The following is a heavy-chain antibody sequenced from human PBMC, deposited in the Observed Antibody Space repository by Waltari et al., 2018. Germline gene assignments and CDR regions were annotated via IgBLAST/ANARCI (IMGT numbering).Heavy chain of an antibody. Sequence: QVQLQQWGAGLLKPSETLSLTCAVYGGSFSGYYWSWIRKPPGTGLEWIGEIHHSGSTNYNPALKCRVTIAVDTSRNQFSLKLSSVTAADTAVYYCARGTPMVRGGDYFDYWGQGTMVTVSS. D-gene: IGHD3-10*01. CDR2: IHHSGST. V-gene: IGHV4-34*01. CDR3: ARGTPMVRGGDYFDY. CDR1: GGSFSGYY. J-gene: IGHJ4*02.